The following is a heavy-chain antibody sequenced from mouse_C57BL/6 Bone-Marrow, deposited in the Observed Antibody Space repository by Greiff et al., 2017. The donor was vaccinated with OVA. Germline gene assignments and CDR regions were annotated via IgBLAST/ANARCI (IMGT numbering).Heavy chain of an antibody. CDR1: GFNIKDDY. CDR2: IDPENGDT. D-gene: IGHD1-1*01. V-gene: IGHV14-4*01. CDR3: TTVTTVPYYAMDY. Sequence: EVQLQQSGAELVRPGASVKLSCTASGFNIKDDYMHWVKQRPEQGLEWIGWIDPENGDTEYASKFQGKATITADTSSNTAYLQLSSLTSEDTAVYYCTTVTTVPYYAMDYWGQGTSVTVSS. J-gene: IGHJ4*01.